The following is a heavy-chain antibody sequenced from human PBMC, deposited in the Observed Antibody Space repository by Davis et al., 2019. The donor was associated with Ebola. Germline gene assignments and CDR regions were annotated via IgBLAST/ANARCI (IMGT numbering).Heavy chain of an antibody. CDR1: GGSFSGYY. CDR2: INHSGSN. Sequence: SETLSLTCAVYGGSFSGYYWSWIRQSPGKGLEWIGEINHSGSNNYNPSLKSRVTISVDTSKNQFSLKLSSVTAADTAVYYCARLLYYDFWSGYSRNRGYFDYWGQGTLVTVSS. D-gene: IGHD3-3*01. CDR3: ARLLYYDFWSGYSRNRGYFDY. V-gene: IGHV4-34*01. J-gene: IGHJ4*02.